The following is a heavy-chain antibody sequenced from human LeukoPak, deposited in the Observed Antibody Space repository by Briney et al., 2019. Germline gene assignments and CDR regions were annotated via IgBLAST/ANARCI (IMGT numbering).Heavy chain of an antibody. V-gene: IGHV3-74*01. CDR3: RLEVYSSSSTHYYYYGMDV. D-gene: IGHD6-13*01. CDR1: GFNFSMYW. Sequence: GGSQRLSCAGSGFNFSMYWMHWVRHVPGKGLVWVSRINSDGSSISYADSVKGRFTISRDNAKNTLYLQMNSLRAEDTAVYYCRLEVYSSSSTHYYYYGMDVWGQGTTVTVSS. CDR2: INSDGSSI. J-gene: IGHJ6*02.